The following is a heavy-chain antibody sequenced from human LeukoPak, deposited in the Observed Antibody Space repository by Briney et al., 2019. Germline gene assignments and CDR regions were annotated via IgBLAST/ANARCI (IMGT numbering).Heavy chain of an antibody. D-gene: IGHD3-3*01. J-gene: IGHJ4*02. CDR2: INSDGSST. CDR3: ARDDFWSGYDY. Sequence: PGGSLRLSCAASGFTFSSYWMHWVRQAPGKGLVWVSRINSDGSSTSYADSVKGRFTISRDNAKNTLYLQMNSLRAEDTGVYYCARDDFWSGYDYWGQGTLVTVSS. V-gene: IGHV3-74*01. CDR1: GFTFSSYW.